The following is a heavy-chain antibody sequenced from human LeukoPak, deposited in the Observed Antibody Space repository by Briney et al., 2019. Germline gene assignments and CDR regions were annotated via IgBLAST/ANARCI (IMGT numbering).Heavy chain of an antibody. CDR2: INHSGST. D-gene: IGHD3-22*01. V-gene: IGHV4-34*01. CDR1: GGSFSGYY. Sequence: SETLSLTCAVYGGSFSGYYWSWIRQPPGKGLEWIGEINHSGSTNYNPSLKSRVTISVDTSKNQFSLKLSSVTAADTAVYYCARRGALYYYDSSGYYDYWGRGTLVTVSS. J-gene: IGHJ4*02. CDR3: ARRGALYYYDSSGYYDY.